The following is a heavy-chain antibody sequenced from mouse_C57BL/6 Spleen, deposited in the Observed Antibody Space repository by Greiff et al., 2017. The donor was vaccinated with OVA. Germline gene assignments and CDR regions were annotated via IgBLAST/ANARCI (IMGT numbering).Heavy chain of an antibody. Sequence: QVQLQQPGAELVMPGASVKLSCKASGYTFTSYWMHWVKQRPGQGLEWIGEIDPSDSYTNYNQKFKGKSTLTVDKSSSTAHMQLSSLTSEDSAVYYCARGTGTDYWGQGTTLTVSS. V-gene: IGHV1-69*01. CDR2: IDPSDSYT. J-gene: IGHJ2*01. D-gene: IGHD4-1*01. CDR1: GYTFTSYW. CDR3: ARGTGTDY.